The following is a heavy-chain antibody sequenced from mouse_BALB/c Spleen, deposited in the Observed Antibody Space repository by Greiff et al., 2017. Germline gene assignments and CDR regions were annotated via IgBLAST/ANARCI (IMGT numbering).Heavy chain of an antibody. V-gene: IGHV5-12-1*01. J-gene: IGHJ3*01. CDR2: ISSGGGST. CDR3: ARQGESTFAY. Sequence: EVQGVESGGGLVKPGGSLKLSCAASGFAFSSYDMSWVRQTPEKRLEWVAYISSGGGSTYYPDTVKGRFTISRDNAKNTLYLQMSSLKSEDTAMYYCARQGESTFAYWGQGTLVTVSA. CDR1: GFAFSSYD.